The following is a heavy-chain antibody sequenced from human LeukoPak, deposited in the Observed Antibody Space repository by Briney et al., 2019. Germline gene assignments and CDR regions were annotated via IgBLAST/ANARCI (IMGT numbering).Heavy chain of an antibody. D-gene: IGHD1-14*01. CDR2: ILDTGSTT. Sequence: GGSLRLSCAASQISFSDHSMNWVRQAPGKGLEWVAYILDTGSTTAYADSVKGRFTISRDNAKASLYLYMNSLRDEDTAVYYCARSPRNPKVYFDYWGQGALVTVSS. J-gene: IGHJ4*02. CDR1: QISFSDHS. CDR3: ARSPRNPKVYFDY. V-gene: IGHV3-48*02.